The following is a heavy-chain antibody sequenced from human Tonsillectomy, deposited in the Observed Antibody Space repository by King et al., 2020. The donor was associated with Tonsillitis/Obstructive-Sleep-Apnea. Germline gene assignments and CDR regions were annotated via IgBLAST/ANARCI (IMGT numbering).Heavy chain of an antibody. V-gene: IGHV3-49*04. Sequence: VQLVESGGGLVQPGRSLRLSCTASGFTFGDYAMSWVRQAPGKGLEWVGFTRSKAYGGTTEYAASVKGRFTISRDDSKSIAYPQMNSLKTEDTAVYYCTRGGGYCSSTSCYIDYWGQGTLVTVSS. CDR2: TRSKAYGGTT. CDR1: GFTFGDYA. D-gene: IGHD2-2*01. CDR3: TRGGGYCSSTSCYIDY. J-gene: IGHJ4*02.